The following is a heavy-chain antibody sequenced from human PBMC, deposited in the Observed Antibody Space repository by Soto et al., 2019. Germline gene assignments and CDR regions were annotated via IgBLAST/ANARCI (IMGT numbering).Heavy chain of an antibody. V-gene: IGHV4-39*01. CDR1: GDAISSKSYY. Sequence: QLQLEESGPGLVKSSETLSLTCTVSGDAISSKSYYWAWIRQPPGKGLECIGSIYYSGNTYHYNPSLKSRVIMSVDTSKNQFSLKLSSVTAADTAVYYCARQPRYFDLWGRGTLVTVSS. CDR3: ARQPRYFDL. CDR2: IYYSGNT. J-gene: IGHJ2*01.